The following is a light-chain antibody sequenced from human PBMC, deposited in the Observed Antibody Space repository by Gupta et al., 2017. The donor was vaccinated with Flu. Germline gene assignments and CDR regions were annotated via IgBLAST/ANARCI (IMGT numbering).Light chain of an antibody. J-gene: IGLJ3*02. CDR1: ALPKRY. V-gene: IGLV3-25*02. CDR3: QSADSNGIYGV. Sequence: SSDLTQPPSVSVATGQTARITCPGDALPKRYTYWYQKKPGQAPLLIIYKDTERPSGIPERFSGSSSGTTVTLTISGVQAEDEADYYCQSADSNGIYGVFGGGTKLTV. CDR2: KDT.